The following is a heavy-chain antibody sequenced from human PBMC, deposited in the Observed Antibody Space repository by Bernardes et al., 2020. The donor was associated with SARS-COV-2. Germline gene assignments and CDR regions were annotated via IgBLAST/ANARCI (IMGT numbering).Heavy chain of an antibody. CDR3: ARDGIVVVPAAYKWGMDV. J-gene: IGHJ6*02. Sequence: ASVKVSCKASGYTFTSYGISWVRQAPGQGLEWMGWISAYNGNTNYAQKLQGRVTMTTDTSTSTAYMELRSLRSDDTAVYYCARDGIVVVPAAYKWGMDVWGQGTTVTVSS. V-gene: IGHV1-18*01. D-gene: IGHD2-2*01. CDR1: GYTFTSYG. CDR2: ISAYNGNT.